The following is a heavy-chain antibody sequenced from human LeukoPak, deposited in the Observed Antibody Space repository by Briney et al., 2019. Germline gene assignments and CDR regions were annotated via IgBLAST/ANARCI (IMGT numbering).Heavy chain of an antibody. CDR1: GGTFSSYT. CDR3: AGGGSSGYPQDY. D-gene: IGHD3-22*01. CDR2: IIPILGIA. Sequence: SVKVSCKASGGTFSSYTISWVRQAPGQRLEWMGRIIPILGIANYAQKFQGGVTITADKSTSTAYMELSSLRSEDTAVYYCAGGGSSGYPQDYWGQGTLVTVSS. V-gene: IGHV1-69*02. J-gene: IGHJ4*02.